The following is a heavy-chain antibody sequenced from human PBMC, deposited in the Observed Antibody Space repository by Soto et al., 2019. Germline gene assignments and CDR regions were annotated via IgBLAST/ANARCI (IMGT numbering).Heavy chain of an antibody. V-gene: IGHV4-30-4*02. J-gene: IGHJ4*02. CDR2: RYYSDST. CDR1: GVFISRRDYY. D-gene: IGHD6-13*01. Sequence: KPADTLSATGTVYGVFISRRDYYWRWMRQPPRKGLERIGFRYYSDSTYYHPSHKRRDTISVDTSKHRYSLKLSSVTTADPDVYYCAGEIAAAGGVDYWGQGTLVTVSS. CDR3: AGEIAAAGGVDY.